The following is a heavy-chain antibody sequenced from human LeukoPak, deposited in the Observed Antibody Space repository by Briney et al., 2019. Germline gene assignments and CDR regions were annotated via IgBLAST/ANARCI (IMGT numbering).Heavy chain of an antibody. Sequence: PGGSLRLSCAASGFTFSSYSMNWVRQAPGKGLEWVGRIKSKTDGGTTDYAAPVKGRFTISRDDSKNTLYLQMNSLKTEDTAVYYCTTDRVVPAAMEGVDVWGQGTTVTVSS. V-gene: IGHV3-15*01. D-gene: IGHD2-2*01. J-gene: IGHJ6*02. CDR1: GFTFSSYS. CDR3: TTDRVVPAAMEGVDV. CDR2: IKSKTDGGTT.